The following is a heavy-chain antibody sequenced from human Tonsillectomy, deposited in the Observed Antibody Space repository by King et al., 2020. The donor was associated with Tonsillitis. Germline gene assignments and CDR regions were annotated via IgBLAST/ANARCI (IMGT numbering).Heavy chain of an antibody. CDR3: VRGWPGQRQVVLVY. CDR1: GYTFSDYY. CDR2: INPSSGDT. Sequence: QLVQSGAEVKRSGASVEVSCKTSGYTFSDYYINWVRQAPGQGLEWIGWINPSSGDTNYAQKFVGRVTMARDTSTTTAYLELSGLRFDDTAVYYCVRGWPGQRQVVLVYWGQGTLVTVSS. V-gene: IGHV1-2*02. D-gene: IGHD2-15*01. J-gene: IGHJ4*02.